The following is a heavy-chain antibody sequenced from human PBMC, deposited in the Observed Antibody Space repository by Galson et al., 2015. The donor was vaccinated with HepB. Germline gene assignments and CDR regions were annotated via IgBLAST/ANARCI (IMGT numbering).Heavy chain of an antibody. CDR2: INHSGST. V-gene: IGHV4-34*01. CDR1: GGSFSGYY. CDR3: ARICRRVERCYYYYYGMDV. J-gene: IGHJ6*02. Sequence: SETLSLTCAVYGGSFSGYYWSWIRQPPGKGLEWIGEINHSGSTNYNPSLKSRVTISVDTSKNQFSLKLSSVTAADTAVYYCARICRRVERCYYYYYGMDVWGQGTTVTVSS. D-gene: IGHD1-26*01.